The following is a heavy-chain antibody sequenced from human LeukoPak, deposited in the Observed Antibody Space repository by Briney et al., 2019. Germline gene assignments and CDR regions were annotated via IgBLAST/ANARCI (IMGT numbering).Heavy chain of an antibody. D-gene: IGHD3-10*01. V-gene: IGHV1-8*01. CDR3: ATDLVMVRGVNLFDY. J-gene: IGHJ4*02. CDR2: MNPNSGNT. CDR1: GYTFTSYD. Sequence: GASVKVSCKASGYTFTSYDINWVRQATGQGLEWMGWMNPNSGNTGYAQKFQGRVTMTEDTSTDTAYMELSSLRSEDTAVYYCATDLVMVRGVNLFDYWGQGTLVTVSS.